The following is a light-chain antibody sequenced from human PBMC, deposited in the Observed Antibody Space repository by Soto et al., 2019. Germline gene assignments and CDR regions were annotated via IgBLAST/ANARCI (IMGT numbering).Light chain of an antibody. CDR2: LNSDGSH. CDR3: QTWGTGIWV. J-gene: IGLJ3*02. V-gene: IGLV4-69*01. Sequence: QPVLTQSPSASASLGASVKLTYTLSSGHSSYAIAWHQQQPEKGPRYLMKLNSDGSHSKGDGIPDRFSGSSSGAERYLTISSLQSEDEADYYCQTWGTGIWVFGGGTKLTVL. CDR1: SGHSSYA.